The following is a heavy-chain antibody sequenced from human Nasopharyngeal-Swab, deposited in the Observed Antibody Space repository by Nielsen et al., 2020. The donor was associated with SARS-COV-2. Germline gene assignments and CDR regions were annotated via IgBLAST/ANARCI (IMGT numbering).Heavy chain of an antibody. J-gene: IGHJ4*02. V-gene: IGHV3-30*18. CDR2: ISYDGSNT. CDR3: AKDYYDSSGYYSYFDY. Sequence: GGSLRLSCAASGFTFSSYGMHWVRQAPGKGLEWVAVISYDGSNTYYADSVKGRITISRDNSKNTLYLQMNSLRAEDTAVYYCAKDYYDSSGYYSYFDYWGQGTLVTVSS. CDR1: GFTFSSYG. D-gene: IGHD3-22*01.